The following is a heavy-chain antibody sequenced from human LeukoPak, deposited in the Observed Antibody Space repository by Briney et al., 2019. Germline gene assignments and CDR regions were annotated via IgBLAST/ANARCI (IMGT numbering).Heavy chain of an antibody. Sequence: GGSLRLSCAASGFTFSSYSMNWVRQAPGKGLEWVSGIGSNSVPTVYADSVKGRFTISRDNSKSMLYLQMDSLRVEDTAVYDCAKHCSGYCNTASEKRFDPWGQGTLVTVSS. V-gene: IGHV3-23*01. CDR3: AKHCSGYCNTASEKRFDP. CDR1: GFTFSSYS. CDR2: IGSNSVPT. J-gene: IGHJ5*02. D-gene: IGHD2-2*03.